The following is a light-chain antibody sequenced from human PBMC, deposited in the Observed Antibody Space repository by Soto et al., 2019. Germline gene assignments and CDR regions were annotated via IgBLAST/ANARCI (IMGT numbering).Light chain of an antibody. CDR1: QSIGGS. J-gene: IGKJ1*01. CDR3: QQYSNWWA. V-gene: IGKV3-15*01. CDR2: GAS. Sequence: IVMTQSPATLSVSPGERATLSCRASQSIGGSLAWYQQKPGQAPSLLIYGASNRATGVPARFSGSGSGTDFTLTISSLQSEDFAVYYCQQYSNWWAFGQGTKVEIK.